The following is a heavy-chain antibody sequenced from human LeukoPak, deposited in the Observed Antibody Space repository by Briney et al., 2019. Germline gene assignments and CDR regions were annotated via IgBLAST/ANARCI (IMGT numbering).Heavy chain of an antibody. J-gene: IGHJ4*02. D-gene: IGHD6-13*01. CDR3: ARDRSSSSWAYYFDD. Sequence: MSSETLSLTCTVSGGSISGYFWSWIRQPAGKGLEWIGRIYSSGSNNYNPSLKSRVTMSLDTSKNHFSLNLTSVTAADTAVYYCARDRSSSSWAYYFDDWGQGTLATVSS. CDR1: GGSISGYF. V-gene: IGHV4-4*07. CDR2: IYSSGSN.